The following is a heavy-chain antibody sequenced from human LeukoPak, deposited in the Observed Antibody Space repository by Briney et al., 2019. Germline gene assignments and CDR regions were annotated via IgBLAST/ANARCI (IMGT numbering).Heavy chain of an antibody. CDR1: GFTFNSYA. D-gene: IGHD6-19*01. V-gene: IGHV3-30*04. CDR3: ARVGSALGYYMDV. J-gene: IGHJ6*03. CDR2: ISYDGSNK. Sequence: GGSLTLLCAVSGFTFNSYAMLWVRQAPGKGLVGVAVISYDGSNKYYAVSVRGRFHISRDNSKNTLYLQMNSLRAEDTAVYYCARVGSALGYYMDVWGKRTTVTVSS.